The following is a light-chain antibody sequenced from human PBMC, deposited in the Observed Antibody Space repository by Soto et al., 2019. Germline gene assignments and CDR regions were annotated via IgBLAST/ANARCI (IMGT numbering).Light chain of an antibody. J-gene: IGKJ1*01. CDR2: GAS. CDR1: QSVSSSY. CDR3: PQYGSSQT. V-gene: IGKV3-20*01. Sequence: EIVLTQSPGTLSLSPGERATLSCRASQSVSSSYLAWYQQKPGQAPRLLIYGASSRATGIPDRFSGSGSGTDFTLTINRLEPEDFAVYYCPQYGSSQTFGQGTKVEIK.